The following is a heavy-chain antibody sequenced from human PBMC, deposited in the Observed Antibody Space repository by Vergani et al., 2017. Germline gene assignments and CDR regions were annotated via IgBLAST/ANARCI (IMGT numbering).Heavy chain of an antibody. Sequence: QVQLQESGPGLVKPSETLSLTCTVSGSSISSYYWSWIRQPPGKGLEWIGYIYYSGSTNYNPSLKSRVTIAVDTSKNQFSLKLSSVTAADTAVYYCAREGYCSSSFDYWGQGTLVTVSS. D-gene: IGHD6-6*01. CDR3: AREGYCSSSFDY. J-gene: IGHJ4*02. V-gene: IGHV4-59*01. CDR1: GSSISSYY. CDR2: IYYSGST.